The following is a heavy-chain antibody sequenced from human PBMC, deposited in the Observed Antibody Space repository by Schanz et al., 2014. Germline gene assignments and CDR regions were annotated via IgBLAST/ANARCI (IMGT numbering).Heavy chain of an antibody. CDR1: GYTFTTYH. Sequence: QGQLVQSGSELKKPGASVKVSCKASGYTFTTYHIIWVRQAPGQGLEWMGWINPNSGGTNYAQNFQGRVTMTSDTSISTAYMELSRLRSDETAVYYCARDRAYYYESSGDVGYWGQGTLVTVSS. V-gene: IGHV1-2*02. D-gene: IGHD3-22*01. CDR2: INPNSGGT. CDR3: ARDRAYYYESSGDVGY. J-gene: IGHJ4*02.